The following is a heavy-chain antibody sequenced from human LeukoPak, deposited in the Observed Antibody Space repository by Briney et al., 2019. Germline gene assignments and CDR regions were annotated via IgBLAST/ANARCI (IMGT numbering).Heavy chain of an antibody. D-gene: IGHD1-26*01. V-gene: IGHV3-23*01. J-gene: IGHJ4*02. Sequence: GGSLRLSCAASGFTFSSYAMSWVRQAPGKGLEWVSAISGSGGSTYHADSVKGRFTISRDNSKNTLYLQMNSLRAEDTAVYYCAKDIRIVGATTFDYWGQGTLVTVSS. CDR3: AKDIRIVGATTFDY. CDR2: ISGSGGST. CDR1: GFTFSSYA.